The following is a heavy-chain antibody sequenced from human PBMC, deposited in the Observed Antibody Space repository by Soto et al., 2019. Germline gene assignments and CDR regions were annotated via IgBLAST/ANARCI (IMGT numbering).Heavy chain of an antibody. CDR1: GGSISSYY. CDR2: IYYSGNT. J-gene: IGHJ4*02. D-gene: IGHD2-2*01. Sequence: SETLSLTCTVSGGSISSYYWSWIRQPPGKGLEWIGYIYYSGNTKYNPSLKSRVTISVDTSKNQFSLKLSSVTAADTSVYYCARHGLSCVSTSCSKRYYFDYWGQGTLVTVSS. CDR3: ARHGLSCVSTSCSKRYYFDY. V-gene: IGHV4-59*08.